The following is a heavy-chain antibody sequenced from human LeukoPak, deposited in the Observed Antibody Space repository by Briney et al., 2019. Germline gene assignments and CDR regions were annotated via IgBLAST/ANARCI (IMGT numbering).Heavy chain of an antibody. CDR3: VKDEGNFVFGGGTLLY. CDR1: GFTFFSYA. CDR2: IFASGSTS. D-gene: IGHD3-16*01. Sequence: PGGSLRLSRAASGFTFFSYAMTWVRQAPGKGLEWVSTIFASGSTSFYADSVKGRFTISRDNSKYILYLQMNNLRAEDTAIYYCVKDEGNFVFGGGTLLYWGQGTLVAVSS. V-gene: IGHV3-23*01. J-gene: IGHJ4*02.